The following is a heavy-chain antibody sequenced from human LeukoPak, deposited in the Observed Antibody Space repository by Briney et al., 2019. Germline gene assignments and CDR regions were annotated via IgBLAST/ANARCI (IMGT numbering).Heavy chain of an antibody. CDR1: GGTFSSYA. CDR2: INPFDGNA. V-gene: IGHV1-18*01. J-gene: IGHJ4*02. D-gene: IGHD6-13*01. Sequence: GSSVKVSCKASGGTFSSYAISWVRQAPGQGLEWLGWINPFDGNAHYAQKVQGRVSMTTDAATNTAYLELRSLRSDDTAVYYCARDWWYGWDRSSWYLGYWGQGTLVTVSS. CDR3: ARDWWYGWDRSSWYLGY.